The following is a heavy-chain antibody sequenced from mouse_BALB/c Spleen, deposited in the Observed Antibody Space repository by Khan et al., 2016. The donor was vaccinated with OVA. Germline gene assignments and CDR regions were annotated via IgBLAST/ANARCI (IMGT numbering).Heavy chain of an antibody. CDR2: ISSGGST. J-gene: IGHJ3*01. Sequence: DVMLVESGGGLVKPGGSLKLSCAASGFTFSNYAMSWVRQTPEKRLEWVASISSGGSTYYPDSVKGRCTISRDNVRNILYLQMSSLRSEDTAMYYCARDYWFTYWGQGTLVTVSA. CDR3: ARDYWFTY. V-gene: IGHV5-6-5*01. CDR1: GFTFSNYA.